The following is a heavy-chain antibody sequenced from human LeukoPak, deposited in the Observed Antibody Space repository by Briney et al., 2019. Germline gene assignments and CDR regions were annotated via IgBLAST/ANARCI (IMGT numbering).Heavy chain of an antibody. CDR3: ARGSRGSPYYDILPIGY. Sequence: ASVKVSCKASGYTFTGYYMHWVRQAPGQGLEWMGWINPNSGGTNYAQKFQGGVTMTRDTSISTAYMELSRLRSDDTAVYYCARGSRGSPYYDILPIGYWGQGTLVTVSS. D-gene: IGHD3-9*01. CDR1: GYTFTGYY. V-gene: IGHV1-2*02. CDR2: INPNSGGT. J-gene: IGHJ4*02.